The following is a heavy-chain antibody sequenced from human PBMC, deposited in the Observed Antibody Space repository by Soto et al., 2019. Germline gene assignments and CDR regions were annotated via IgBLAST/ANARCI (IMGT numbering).Heavy chain of an antibody. D-gene: IGHD2-2*01. J-gene: IGHJ4*02. CDR1: GFTSSDYW. V-gene: IGHV3-7*03. CDR2: IKFDGSVK. CDR3: VKDGGYCSSSSCYAPRNHYFDS. Sequence: GGSLRLSCAASGFTSSDYWMSWVRQAPGKGPEWVANIKFDGSVKQYMDSVRGRFTISRDNSKNSLFLQMNSLAAADTAVYYCVKDGGYCSSSSCYAPRNHYFDSWGQGTLVTVSS.